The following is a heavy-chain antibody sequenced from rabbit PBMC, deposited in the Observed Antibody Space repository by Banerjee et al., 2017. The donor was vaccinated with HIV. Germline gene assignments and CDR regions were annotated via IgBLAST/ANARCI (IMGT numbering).Heavy chain of an antibody. D-gene: IGHD1-1*01. CDR3: ARDFDSSGGYVFDL. CDR1: GFSFSSTHY. CDR2: IYAGSTGNT. J-gene: IGHJ4*01. Sequence: QSLEESGGDLVKPGASLTLTCTASGFSFSSTHYISWVRQAPGKGLEWIACIYAGSTGNTYYASWVNGRFSISKTSSTTVTLQMTSLTAADTATYFCARDFDSSGGYVFDLWGQGTLVTVS. V-gene: IGHV1S40*01.